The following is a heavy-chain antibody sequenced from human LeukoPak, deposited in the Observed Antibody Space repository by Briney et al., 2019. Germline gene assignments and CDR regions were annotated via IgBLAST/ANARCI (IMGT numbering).Heavy chain of an antibody. CDR2: INWNGGST. J-gene: IGHJ4*02. D-gene: IGHD3-22*01. CDR3: ARAGVVIPRPFDY. Sequence: GGSLRLSCAASGFIFDDYGMSWVRQAPGRGLEWVSGINWNGGSTGYADSVKGGFTISRDNAKNSLYLQMNSLRAEDTAFYYCARAGVVIPRPFDYWGQGTLVTVSS. V-gene: IGHV3-20*04. CDR1: GFIFDDYG.